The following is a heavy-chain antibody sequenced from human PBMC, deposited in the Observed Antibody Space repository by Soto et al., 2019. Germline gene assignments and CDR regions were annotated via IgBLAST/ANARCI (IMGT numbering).Heavy chain of an antibody. CDR1: GYTFTSYG. Sequence: GASVKVSCKASGYTFTSYGISWVRQAPGQGLEWMGWIGAYNGNTNYAQKLQGRVTMTTDTSTSTAYMELRSLRSDDTAVYYCARDLPYYDILTGYGGSYYYYGMDVWGQGTTVTVSS. CDR3: ARDLPYYDILTGYGGSYYYYGMDV. V-gene: IGHV1-18*01. CDR2: IGAYNGNT. J-gene: IGHJ6*02. D-gene: IGHD3-9*01.